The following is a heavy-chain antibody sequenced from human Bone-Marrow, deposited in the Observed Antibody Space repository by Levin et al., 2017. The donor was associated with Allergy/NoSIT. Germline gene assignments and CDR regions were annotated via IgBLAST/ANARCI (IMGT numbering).Heavy chain of an antibody. D-gene: IGHD5-18*01. CDR2: IKDDGSDK. V-gene: IGHV3-7*01. Sequence: PGGSLRLSCAASGFTFSSYWMSWVRQAPGKGLEWVANIKDDGSDKYYVDSVKGRFTISRDNAKNSLYLQMNSLRAEDTAVYYCAREPRGFSYGHWGQGTLVTVSS. CDR3: AREPRGFSYGH. CDR1: GFTFSSYW. J-gene: IGHJ4*02.